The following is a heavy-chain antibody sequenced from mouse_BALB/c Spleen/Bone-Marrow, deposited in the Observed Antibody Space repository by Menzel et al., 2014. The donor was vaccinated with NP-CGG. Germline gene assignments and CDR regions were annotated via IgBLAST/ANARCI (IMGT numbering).Heavy chain of an antibody. Sequence: VQPQQSGAELVKPGASVKLSCKASGYTFTSYYMYWVKQRPGQGLEWIGGINPSNGGTNFNEKFKSKATLTVDKSSSTAYMQLSSLTSEGSAVYYCTRGDDYDEEFAYWGQGTLVTVSA. V-gene: IGHV1S81*02. CDR3: TRGDDYDEEFAY. D-gene: IGHD2-4*01. J-gene: IGHJ3*01. CDR1: GYTFTSYY. CDR2: INPSNGGT.